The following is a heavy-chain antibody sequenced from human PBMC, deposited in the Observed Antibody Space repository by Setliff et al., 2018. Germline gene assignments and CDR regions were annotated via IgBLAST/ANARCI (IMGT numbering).Heavy chain of an antibody. J-gene: IGHJ4*02. V-gene: IGHV4-34*01. CDR3: ARDWGSSGWYFDY. D-gene: IGHD6-19*01. CDR2: IYHSGST. CDR1: GGSFSGYY. Sequence: PSETLSLTCAVYGGSFSGYYWSWIRQPPGKGLEWIGEIYHSGSTNYNPSLKSRVTISVDKSKNQFSLKLSSVTAADTAVYYCARDWGSSGWYFDYWGQGTLVTVSS.